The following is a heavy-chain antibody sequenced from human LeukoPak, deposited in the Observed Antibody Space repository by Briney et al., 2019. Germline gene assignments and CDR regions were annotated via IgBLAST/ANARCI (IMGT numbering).Heavy chain of an antibody. J-gene: IGHJ4*02. CDR3: ARDLRLTGTASYGGLNPFDC. CDR2: INPSGGST. D-gene: IGHD1-20*01. Sequence: ASVKVSCKASGYTFTSYYMHWVRQAPGQGLEWMGIINPSGGSTSYAQKFQGRVTMTRDTSTSTVYMELSSLRSDDTAVYYCARDLRLTGTASYGGLNPFDCWGQGTLVTVSS. CDR1: GYTFTSYY. V-gene: IGHV1-46*01.